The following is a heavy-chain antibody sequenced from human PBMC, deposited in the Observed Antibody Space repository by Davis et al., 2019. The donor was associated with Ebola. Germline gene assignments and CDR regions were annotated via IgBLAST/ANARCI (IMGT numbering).Heavy chain of an antibody. CDR2: IYHSGST. D-gene: IGHD6-19*01. CDR1: GGSISSGGYS. Sequence: SETLSLTCAVSGGSISSGGYSWSWIRQPPGKGLEWIGYIYHSGSTYYNPSLKSRVTISVDTSKNQFSLKLSSVTAADTAVYYCARRGSGWYSYFDYWGQGTLVTVSS. J-gene: IGHJ4*02. V-gene: IGHV4-30-2*01. CDR3: ARRGSGWYSYFDY.